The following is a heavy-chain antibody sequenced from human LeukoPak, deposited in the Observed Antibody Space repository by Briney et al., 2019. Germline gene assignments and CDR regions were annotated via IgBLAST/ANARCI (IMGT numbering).Heavy chain of an antibody. D-gene: IGHD5-24*01. J-gene: IGHJ4*02. CDR3: ARDGRMATTDTEQFDY. CDR1: GFTFSSYS. V-gene: IGHV3-21*01. Sequence: GGSLRLSCTASGFTFSSYSMNWVRQAPGKGLEWVSSISSSSSYIYYADSVKGRFTISRDNAKNSLYLQMNSLRAEDTAVYYCARDGRMATTDTEQFDYWGQGTLVAVSS. CDR2: ISSSSSYI.